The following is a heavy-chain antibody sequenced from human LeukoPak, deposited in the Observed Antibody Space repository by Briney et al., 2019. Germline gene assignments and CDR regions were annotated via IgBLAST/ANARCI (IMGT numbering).Heavy chain of an antibody. Sequence: PGGSLRLSCAASGFSFTNAWMTWVRQAPGRGLEWVSIISGSGDTTIYSDFLEGRFTISRDNSKNTVLLQMTSLRAEDTALYYCVKDRCDRFTCPEVWGQGTLVTVSS. D-gene: IGHD3-16*02. V-gene: IGHV3-23*01. CDR2: ISGSGDTT. CDR3: VKDRCDRFTCPEV. J-gene: IGHJ4*02. CDR1: GFSFTNAW.